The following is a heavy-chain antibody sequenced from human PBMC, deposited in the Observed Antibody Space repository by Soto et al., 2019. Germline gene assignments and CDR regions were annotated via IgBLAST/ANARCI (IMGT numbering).Heavy chain of an antibody. V-gene: IGHV3-33*01. J-gene: IGHJ2*01. CDR2: IWYDGSNK. D-gene: IGHD3-16*01. Sequence: QVQLVESGGGVVQPGRSLRLSCAASGFTFSSYGMHWVRQAPGKGLEWVAVIWYDGSNKYYADSVKGRFTISRDNSKNTLYLKRNSLGAEETAVYYGARPPPPMITGYFDLWGRGTLVTVSS. CDR3: ARPPPPMITGYFDL. CDR1: GFTFSSYG.